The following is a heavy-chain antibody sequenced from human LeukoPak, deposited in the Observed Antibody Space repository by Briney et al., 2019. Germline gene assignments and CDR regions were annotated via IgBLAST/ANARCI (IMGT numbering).Heavy chain of an antibody. Sequence: PSETLSLTCAISGGSISSSKWWSWVRQPPGKGLEWIGRIYTTGSTSYNPSLKSRVTMSVDTSKNQFSLKLSSVTAADTAVYYCARVSSSSWYEGHYFDYWGQGTLVTVSS. V-gene: IGHV4-4*02. CDR2: IYTTGST. J-gene: IGHJ4*02. CDR3: ARVSSSSWYEGHYFDY. CDR1: GGSISSSKW. D-gene: IGHD6-13*01.